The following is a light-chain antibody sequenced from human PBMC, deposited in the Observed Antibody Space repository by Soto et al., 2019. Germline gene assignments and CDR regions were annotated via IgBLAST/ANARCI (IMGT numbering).Light chain of an antibody. V-gene: IGLV2-23*01. CDR1: NSDVGSYNF. J-gene: IGLJ1*01. CDR3: CSYAGSGTYV. Sequence: QSALTQCASVSGSPGQSITISCTGTNSDVGSYNFVSWFQQHAGKAPKLMIYEGSKRPSGISNRFSGSKSGNTASRTISGLQAQDEADYYCCSYAGSGTYVFGTGTKLTVL. CDR2: EGS.